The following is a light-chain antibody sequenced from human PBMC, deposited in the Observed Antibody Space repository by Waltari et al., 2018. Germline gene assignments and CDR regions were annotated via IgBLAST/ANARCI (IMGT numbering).Light chain of an antibody. CDR2: KVS. J-gene: IGKJ1*01. Sequence: DFVMTQSPLSLPVTLGQPAPISCRSSQSLVDNDGNTYLNWFKLRPGQSPRRLIYKVSVRDSGVPDRFSGSGSGTDFTLKISRVEAEDVGVYYCMQGKHWPWTFGQGTKVEIK. V-gene: IGKV2-30*01. CDR1: QSLVDNDGNTY. CDR3: MQGKHWPWT.